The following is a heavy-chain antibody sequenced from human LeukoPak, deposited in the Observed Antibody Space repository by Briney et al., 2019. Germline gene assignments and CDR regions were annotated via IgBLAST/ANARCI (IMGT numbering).Heavy chain of an antibody. CDR1: GFPFSSYS. V-gene: IGHV3-48*04. D-gene: IGHD3-3*01. CDR2: ISATGSAI. Sequence: GGSLRLSCVASGFPFSSYSMNWVRQAPGQGLEWIAYISATGSAIFYSDSVKGRFTISRDNAKNSLYLQMNSLRAEDTAVYYCARDTTIHYDFWSGYWNYYYYMDVWGKGTTVTVSS. CDR3: ARDTTIHYDFWSGYWNYYYYMDV. J-gene: IGHJ6*03.